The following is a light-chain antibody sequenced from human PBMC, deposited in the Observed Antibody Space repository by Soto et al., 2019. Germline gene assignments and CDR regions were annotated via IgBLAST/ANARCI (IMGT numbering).Light chain of an antibody. Sequence: IQLTQSPSSLSASVGDRVTITCRASQGISSYLAWYQQKPGKAPKLLIYAASTLKSGVPSRYSGSGSGTDFTLTISSLQHEDFATYSCQQLKSYPYTFGQGTNLDIK. CDR2: AAS. CDR1: QGISSY. V-gene: IGKV1-9*01. CDR3: QQLKSYPYT. J-gene: IGKJ2*01.